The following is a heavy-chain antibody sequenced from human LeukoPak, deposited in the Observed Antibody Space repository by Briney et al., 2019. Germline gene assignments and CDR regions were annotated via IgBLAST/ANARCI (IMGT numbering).Heavy chain of an antibody. V-gene: IGHV3-7*01. CDR1: GFTFSSYW. CDR3: ARGKGSYSSSWYPFYYYYYDMDV. Sequence: PGGSLRLSCAASGFTFSSYWMSWVRQAPGKGLEWVANIKQDGSEKYYVDPVKGRFTISRDNAKNSLYLQMNSLRAEDAAVYYCARGKGSYSSSWYPFYYYYYDMDVWGQGTTVTVSS. CDR2: IKQDGSEK. J-gene: IGHJ6*02. D-gene: IGHD6-13*01.